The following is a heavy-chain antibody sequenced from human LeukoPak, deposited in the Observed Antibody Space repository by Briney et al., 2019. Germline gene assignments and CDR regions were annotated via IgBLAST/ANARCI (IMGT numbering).Heavy chain of an antibody. D-gene: IGHD1-1*01. V-gene: IGHV5-51*01. Sequence: GESLKISCEGSGYSFTNYWIGWVRQMPGKGLELMGIIYPDDSDTRYSPSFQGLVTISADKSISTAYLQWSSLKASDTAIYYCARHETGPYFDYWGQGTLVTVSS. CDR1: GYSFTNYW. J-gene: IGHJ4*02. CDR3: ARHETGPYFDY. CDR2: IYPDDSDT.